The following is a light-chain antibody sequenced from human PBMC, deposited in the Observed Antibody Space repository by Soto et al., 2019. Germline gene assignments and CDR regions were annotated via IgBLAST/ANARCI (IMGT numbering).Light chain of an antibody. Sequence: QSALTQPASVSGSPGQSITLSCTGTSSDVGGYNYVSWYQQHPGKAPKLMIYEVSNRPSGVSNRFSGSKSGNTASLTISGLQAEDEADYYCSSHAGSNNLVFGTGTKLTVL. V-gene: IGLV2-14*01. CDR1: SSDVGGYNY. CDR3: SSHAGSNNLV. J-gene: IGLJ1*01. CDR2: EVS.